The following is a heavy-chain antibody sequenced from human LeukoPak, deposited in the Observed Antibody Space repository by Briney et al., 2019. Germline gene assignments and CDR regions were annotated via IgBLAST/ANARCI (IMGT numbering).Heavy chain of an antibody. CDR1: GGSISSGSYY. V-gene: IGHV4-61*02. Sequence: PSETLSLTCTVSGGSISSGSYYWSWIRQPAGKGLEWIGRIYTSGSTNYNPSLKSRVTISVDTSKNQFSLKLSSVTAADTAVYYCARDLDVRGVIIPDAFDIWGQGTMVTVSS. J-gene: IGHJ3*02. D-gene: IGHD3-10*02. CDR3: ARDLDVRGVIIPDAFDI. CDR2: IYTSGST.